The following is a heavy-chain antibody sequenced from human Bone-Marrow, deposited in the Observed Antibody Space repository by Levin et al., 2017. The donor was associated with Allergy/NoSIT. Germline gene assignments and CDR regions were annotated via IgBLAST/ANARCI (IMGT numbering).Heavy chain of an antibody. Sequence: GESLKISCAASGFTFSDYYMSWIRQAPGKGLEWVSYISSSGSTIYYADSVKGRFTISRDNAKNSLYLQMNSLRAEDTAVYYCARDLGRRIVATISSYFDYWGQGTLVTVSS. D-gene: IGHD5-12*01. CDR1: GFTFSDYY. CDR3: ARDLGRRIVATISSYFDY. J-gene: IGHJ4*02. V-gene: IGHV3-11*01. CDR2: ISSSGSTI.